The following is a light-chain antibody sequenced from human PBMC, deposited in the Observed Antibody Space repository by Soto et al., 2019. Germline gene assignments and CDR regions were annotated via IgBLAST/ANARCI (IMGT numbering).Light chain of an antibody. V-gene: IGLV6-57*03. CDR2: EDN. Sequence: NFMLTQPHSVSESPGKTVTISCTRSSGSIASNYVQWYQQRPGSAPTTVICEDNQRPSGVPDRFSGSIDSSSNSASLTISGLKTEDEADYYCQSYDSSNRVFGGGTKVTVL. J-gene: IGLJ3*02. CDR3: QSYDSSNRV. CDR1: SGSIASNY.